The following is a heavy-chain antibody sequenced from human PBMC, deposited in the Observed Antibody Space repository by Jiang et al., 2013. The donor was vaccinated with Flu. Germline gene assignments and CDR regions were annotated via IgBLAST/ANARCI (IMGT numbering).Heavy chain of an antibody. CDR2: IYNTGST. CDR3: ARYEISGRALDS. D-gene: IGHD3-22*01. Sequence: LLKPSETLSLTCTVSGGSISSYYWSWIRQPPGKGLEWIGYIYNTGSTSYNPSLKSRVTISLDTSKNQFSLKLSSVTDADTAVYYCARYEISGRALDSWGQGTLVTVSS. J-gene: IGHJ4*02. CDR1: GGSISSYY. V-gene: IGHV4-59*08.